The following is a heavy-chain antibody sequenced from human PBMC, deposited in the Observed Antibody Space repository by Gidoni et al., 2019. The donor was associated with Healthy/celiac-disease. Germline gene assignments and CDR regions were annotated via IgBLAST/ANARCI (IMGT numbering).Heavy chain of an antibody. CDR1: GFTFSNAW. V-gene: IGHV3-15*01. CDR2: IKSKTDGGTT. D-gene: IGHD4-17*01. J-gene: IGHJ4*02. Sequence: EVQLVESGGGLVKPGGSLRLSCAASGFTFSNAWMSWVRQAPGKGLEWVGRIKSKTDGGTTDYAAPVKGRFTISRDDSKNTLYLQMNSLKTEDTAVYYCTNEHHDYGDYVPLDYWGQGTLVTVSS. CDR3: TNEHHDYGDYVPLDY.